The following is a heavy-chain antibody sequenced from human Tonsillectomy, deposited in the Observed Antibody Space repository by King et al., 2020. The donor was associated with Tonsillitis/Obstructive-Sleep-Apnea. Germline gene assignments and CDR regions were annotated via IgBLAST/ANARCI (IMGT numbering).Heavy chain of an antibody. Sequence: TLKESGPTLVKPTQTLTLTSTLSGFSLSTSGVGVGWIRQPPGKALEWLALIYWHDDKRYSPSLKSRLTITKDTSKNQVVLAMTNMDPVETATYFCANSAWEGSSGWFWDYWGQGTLVTVSS. CDR1: GFSLSTSGVG. V-gene: IGHV2-5*01. CDR3: ANSAWEGSSGWFWDY. D-gene: IGHD6-19*01. J-gene: IGHJ4*02. CDR2: IYWHDDK.